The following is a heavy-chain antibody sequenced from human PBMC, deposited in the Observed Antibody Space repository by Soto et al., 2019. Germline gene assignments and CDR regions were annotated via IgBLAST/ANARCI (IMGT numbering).Heavy chain of an antibody. CDR3: ARVLRQGIAARPIDY. D-gene: IGHD6-6*01. J-gene: IGHJ4*02. CDR1: GFTFSSYA. V-gene: IGHV3-30-3*01. CDR2: ISYDGSNK. Sequence: GGSLRLSCAASGFTFSSYAMHWVRQAPGKGLEWVAVISYDGSNKYYADSVKGRFTISRDNSKNTLYLQMNSLRAEDTAVYYCARVLRQGIAARPIDYWGRGTLVTVSS.